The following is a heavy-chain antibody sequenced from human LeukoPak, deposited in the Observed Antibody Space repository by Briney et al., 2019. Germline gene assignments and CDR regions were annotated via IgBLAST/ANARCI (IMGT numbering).Heavy chain of an antibody. D-gene: IGHD3-16*01. CDR1: GFIFGAYA. CDR3: AKEGGYYYYYMDV. CDR2: ISGSGGST. V-gene: IGHV3-23*01. Sequence: GGSRRLSCAASGFIFGAYAMSGVRKAPGKGLGWVSAISGSGGSTYYADSVKGRFTISRDNSKNTLYLQMNSLRAEDTAVYYCAKEGGYYYYYMDVWGKGTTVTVSS. J-gene: IGHJ6*03.